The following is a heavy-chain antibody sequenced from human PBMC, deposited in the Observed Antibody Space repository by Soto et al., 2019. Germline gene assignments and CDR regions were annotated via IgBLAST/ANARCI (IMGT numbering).Heavy chain of an antibody. Sequence: GGSLRLSCAASGFTFSVYAMSWVRQPPGKGLEWVSTISGSCGSTYYADSVKGRFTISRDNSKNTLYLQMNSLRAEDTAVYYCAKPLTTGYYFPFDYWGQGTLVTVSS. D-gene: IGHD3-9*01. V-gene: IGHV3-23*01. J-gene: IGHJ4*02. CDR3: AKPLTTGYYFPFDY. CDR2: ISGSCGST. CDR1: GFTFSVYA.